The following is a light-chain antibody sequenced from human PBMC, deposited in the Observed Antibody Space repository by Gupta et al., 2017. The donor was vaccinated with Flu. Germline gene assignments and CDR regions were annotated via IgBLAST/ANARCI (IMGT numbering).Light chain of an antibody. J-gene: IGKJ4*01. CDR3: QQYCSAPSLT. CDR1: QSVSSSY. Sequence: ELVLSQSPGPLSLSPGERATLSCRASQSVSSSYLAWYQQKPGQAPRLLIYGASSRATGIPDRFRSSGSGTDFTLTISRLEPEDFAVYYCQQYCSAPSLTFGGGTKVEIK. CDR2: GAS. V-gene: IGKV3-20*01.